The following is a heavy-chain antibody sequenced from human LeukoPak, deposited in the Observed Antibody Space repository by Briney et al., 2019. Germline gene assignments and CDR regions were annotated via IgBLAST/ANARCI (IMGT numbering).Heavy chain of an antibody. CDR1: GFTFSSYS. CDR3: ARQRRSGSSDYFDY. J-gene: IGHJ4*02. CDR2: ISGSSSYI. V-gene: IGHV3-21*04. D-gene: IGHD1-26*01. Sequence: PGGSLRLSCAASGFTFSSYSMNWVRQAPGKGLEWVSSISGSSSYIYYADSVKGRFTISRDNAKNSLYLQMNSLRAEDTAVYYCARQRRSGSSDYFDYWGQGTLVTVSS.